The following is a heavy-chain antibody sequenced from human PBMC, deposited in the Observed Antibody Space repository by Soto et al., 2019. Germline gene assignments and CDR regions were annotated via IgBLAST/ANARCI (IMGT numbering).Heavy chain of an antibody. CDR2: IWHTGRP. J-gene: IGHJ4*02. D-gene: IGHD2-15*01. Sequence: QLQLRESGPGLVQPSGTLSLTCDVSGDSLTNNHWWSWVRQAPGKGLEWIGEIWHTGRPNYNPSLKSRVAISIDKSKNQFSLKLSSVTVADTAVYYCVRDSRTGCSSINCYMHWGQGTLVTVSS. CDR3: VRDSRTGCSSINCYMH. V-gene: IGHV4-4*02. CDR1: GDSLTNNHW.